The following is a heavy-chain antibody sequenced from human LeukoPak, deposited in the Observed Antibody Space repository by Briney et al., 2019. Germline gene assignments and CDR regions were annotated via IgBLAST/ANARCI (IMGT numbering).Heavy chain of an antibody. CDR3: ARDVLGYCSGGSCYSDY. Sequence: ASVKVSCRASAGTFSSYAISWVRQAPGQGLEWLGGIIPIFGTANYAQKFQGRVTITADKSTMTAYMELSSMRSEDTAVYYWARDVLGYCSGGSCYSDYWGQGALVTVSS. CDR2: IIPIFGTA. J-gene: IGHJ4*02. V-gene: IGHV1-69*06. CDR1: AGTFSSYA. D-gene: IGHD2-15*01.